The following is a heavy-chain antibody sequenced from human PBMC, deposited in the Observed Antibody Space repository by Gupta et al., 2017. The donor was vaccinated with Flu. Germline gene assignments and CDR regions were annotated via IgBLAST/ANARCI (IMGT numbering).Heavy chain of an antibody. CDR3: TTGGNVFKD. CDR2: IKSKSDGETT. J-gene: IGHJ4*02. CDR1: GFHRSAGW. Sequence: EVQLVESGGGLGTPGGSFSLSCETPGFHRSAGWINWVRQAPGKGLEWVGRIKSKSDGETTEDAAPVKGRFTISRDDSKSMAYLQMNSLKTEDTAVYYCTTGGNVFKDWGQGTLVTVSS. D-gene: IGHD5/OR15-5a*01. V-gene: IGHV3-15*01.